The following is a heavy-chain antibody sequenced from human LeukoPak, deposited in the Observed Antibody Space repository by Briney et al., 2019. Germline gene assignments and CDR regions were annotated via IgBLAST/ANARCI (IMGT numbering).Heavy chain of an antibody. CDR1: GLTFNDYY. Sequence: PGGSLRLSCAASGLTFNDYYMSWIRQAPGKGLERLSYINIGGTNTHYADSVKGRFTISRDNAKKSLYLEMNNLRAEDTAVYYCATDGAGFDTWGQGVLVTASS. J-gene: IGHJ5*02. V-gene: IGHV3-11*01. CDR2: INIGGTNT. CDR3: ATDGAGFDT.